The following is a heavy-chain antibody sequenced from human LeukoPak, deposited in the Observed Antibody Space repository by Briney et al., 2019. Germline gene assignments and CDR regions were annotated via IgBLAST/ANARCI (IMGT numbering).Heavy chain of an antibody. CDR1: GYTFTSYG. J-gene: IGHJ4*02. V-gene: IGHV1-18*01. CDR2: ISAYNGNT. CDR3: AREAGTTDGWSPIDY. D-gene: IGHD1-1*01. Sequence: ASEKVSCKASGYTFTSYGISWVRQAPGQGLEWMGWISAYNGNTNYAQKLQGRVTMTTDTSTSTAYMELRSLRSDDTAVYYCAREAGTTDGWSPIDYWGQGTLVTVSS.